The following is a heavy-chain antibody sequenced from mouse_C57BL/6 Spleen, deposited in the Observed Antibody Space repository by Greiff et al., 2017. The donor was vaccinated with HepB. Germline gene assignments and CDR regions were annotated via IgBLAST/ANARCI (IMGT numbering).Heavy chain of an antibody. J-gene: IGHJ1*03. Sequence: EVQLVESGPGLVKPSQSLSLTCSVTGYSITSGYYWNWIRQFPGNKLEWMGYISYDGSNNYNPSLNNRISITRDTSKNQFFMKLNSVTTEDTATYYCARDDYGGSYWYFDDWGTGTTVTVSS. CDR1: GYSITSGYY. V-gene: IGHV3-6*01. CDR3: ARDDYGGSYWYFDD. CDR2: ISYDGSN. D-gene: IGHD1-1*01.